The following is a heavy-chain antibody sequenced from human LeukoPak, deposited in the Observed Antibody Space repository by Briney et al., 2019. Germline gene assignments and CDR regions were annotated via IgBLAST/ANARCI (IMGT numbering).Heavy chain of an antibody. CDR3: AKDEHIAAAGIVGWELLVGAFDI. Sequence: PGRSLRLSCAASGFTFSSYGMHWVRQAPGKGLEWVAVISYDGSNKYYADSVKGRFTISRDNSKNTLYLQMNSLRAEDTAVYYCAKDEHIAAAGIVGWELLVGAFDIWGQGTMVTVSS. D-gene: IGHD6-13*01. V-gene: IGHV3-30*18. CDR1: GFTFSSYG. CDR2: ISYDGSNK. J-gene: IGHJ3*02.